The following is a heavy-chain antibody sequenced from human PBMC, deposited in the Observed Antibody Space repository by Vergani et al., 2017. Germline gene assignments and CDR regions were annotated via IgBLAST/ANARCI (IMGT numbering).Heavy chain of an antibody. Sequence: DVHLAESGGGFFQPGGSLRLSCSASGFSFNSCWMHWVRQVPGKGLLWVSRIKSDGSWTTYADSVKGRFTISRDNAKNTLYLQMNSLRVEETAVYYCARGKDCGGSSCNGSPYYGLDLWGQGTTVTVSS. J-gene: IGHJ6*02. V-gene: IGHV3-74*01. CDR3: ARGKDCGGSSCNGSPYYGLDL. CDR1: GFSFNSCW. CDR2: IKSDGSWT. D-gene: IGHD2-15*01.